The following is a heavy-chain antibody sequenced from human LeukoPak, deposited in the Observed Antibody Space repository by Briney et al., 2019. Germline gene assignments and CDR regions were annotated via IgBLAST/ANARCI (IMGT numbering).Heavy chain of an antibody. CDR1: GYTFTSYC. CDR2: ISAYNGNT. D-gene: IGHD3-10*01. V-gene: IGHV1-18*01. Sequence: ASVKVSCKASGYTFTSYCISWVRQAPGQGLEWMGWISAYNGNTNYAQKLQGRVTMTTDTSTSTAYMELRSLRSDDTAVYYCARGSEIVSWFGELSGYYYYGMDVWGQGTTVTVSS. J-gene: IGHJ6*02. CDR3: ARGSEIVSWFGELSGYYYYGMDV.